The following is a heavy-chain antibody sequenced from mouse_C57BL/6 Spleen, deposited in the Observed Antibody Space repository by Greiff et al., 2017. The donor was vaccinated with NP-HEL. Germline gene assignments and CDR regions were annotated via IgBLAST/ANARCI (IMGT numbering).Heavy chain of an antibody. CDR2: IYPGDGDT. D-gene: IGHD1-1*01. CDR3: ARSPHYYGSSHFDV. CDR1: GYAFSSSW. V-gene: IGHV1-82*01. Sequence: VQLQESGPELVKPGASVKISCKASGYAFSSSWMNWVKQRPGKGLEWIGRIYPGDGDTNYNGKFKGKATLTADKSSSTAYMQLSSLTSEDSAVYFCARSPHYYGSSHFDVWGTGTTVTVSS. J-gene: IGHJ1*03.